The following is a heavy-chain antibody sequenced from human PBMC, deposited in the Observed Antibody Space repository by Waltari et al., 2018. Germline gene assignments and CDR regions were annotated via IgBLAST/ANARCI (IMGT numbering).Heavy chain of an antibody. CDR1: GFTFSSYS. D-gene: IGHD1-26*01. V-gene: IGHV3-21*01. J-gene: IGHJ4*02. Sequence: EVQLVESGGGLVKPGGSLRPSCAASGFTFSSYSMNWVRQAPGKGLEWVSSISSSSSYIYYADSVKGRFTISRDNAKNSLHLQMNSLRAEDTAVYYCARYAPGLLVDYWGQGTLVTVSS. CDR2: ISSSSSYI. CDR3: ARYAPGLLVDY.